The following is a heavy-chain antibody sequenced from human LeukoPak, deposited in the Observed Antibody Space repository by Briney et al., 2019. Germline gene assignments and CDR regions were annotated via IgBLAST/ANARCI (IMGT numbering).Heavy chain of an antibody. V-gene: IGHV3-23*01. CDR1: GFTFSSYA. D-gene: IGHD1-1*01. CDR3: AKRISEVQTLGTFDY. Sequence: GGSLRLSCAASGFTFSSYAMSWVRQAPGKGLEWVSAISGSGGSTYYADSVKGQFTIPRDNSKSTLYLQMNSLRAEDTAVYYCAKRISEVQTLGTFDYWGQGTLVTVSS. CDR2: ISGSGGST. J-gene: IGHJ4*02.